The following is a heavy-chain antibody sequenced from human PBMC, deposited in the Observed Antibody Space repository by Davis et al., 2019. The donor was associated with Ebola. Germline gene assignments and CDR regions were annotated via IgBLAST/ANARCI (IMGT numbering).Heavy chain of an antibody. CDR1: GGSISSHY. Sequence: PSETLSLTCTVSGGSISSHYWSWIRQPAGKGLEWIGRIYTSGRTNYNPSLKSRVTMSVDTSKNQFSLRLSSVTAADTAVYYCVRDGCPGGSCYCGDYWGQGTLVTVSS. V-gene: IGHV4-4*07. CDR2: IYTSGRT. J-gene: IGHJ4*02. D-gene: IGHD2-15*01. CDR3: VRDGCPGGSCYCGDY.